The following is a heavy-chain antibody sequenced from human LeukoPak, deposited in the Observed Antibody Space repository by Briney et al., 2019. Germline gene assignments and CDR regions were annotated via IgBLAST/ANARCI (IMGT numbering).Heavy chain of an antibody. D-gene: IGHD4-17*01. CDR1: GFTFSSYG. CDR3: AKVGPPGTVTGIDY. V-gene: IGHV3-23*01. Sequence: GGSLRLSCAASGFTFSSYGMHWVRQAPGKGLEWVSAISGSGGSTYYADSVKGRFTISRDNSKNTLYLQMNSLRAEDTAVYYCAKVGPPGTVTGIDYWGQGTLVTVSS. J-gene: IGHJ4*02. CDR2: ISGSGGST.